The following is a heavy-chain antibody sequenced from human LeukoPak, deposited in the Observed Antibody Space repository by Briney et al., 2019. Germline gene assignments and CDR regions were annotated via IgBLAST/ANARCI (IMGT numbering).Heavy chain of an antibody. D-gene: IGHD6-25*01. Sequence: GGSLRLSCAATGFRFDAYAMSWVRQAPGEGLDWVAAISHSGSLSTYAASVKGRFTISRDNSKDMLYLQMHSLRAEDTALYYCARNAASDYYYYLGVWGKGTTVTVSS. CDR1: GFRFDAYA. CDR2: ISHSGSLS. CDR3: ARNAASDYYYYLGV. J-gene: IGHJ6*03. V-gene: IGHV3-23*01.